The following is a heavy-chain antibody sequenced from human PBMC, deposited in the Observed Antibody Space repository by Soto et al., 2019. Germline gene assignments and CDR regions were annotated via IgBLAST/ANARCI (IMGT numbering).Heavy chain of an antibody. CDR3: ARGGNFDD. CDR1: GFTFSTYG. J-gene: IGHJ4*02. Sequence: GGSLRLSCAASGFTFSTYGVHWVRQAPGKGLEWVALLSNDGNNKYYADSVKGRFTISTDNSKSTLYLQMNSLRAEDTAVYYCARGGNFDDWGQGTLVTVSS. D-gene: IGHD1-26*01. CDR2: LSNDGNNK. V-gene: IGHV3-30*03.